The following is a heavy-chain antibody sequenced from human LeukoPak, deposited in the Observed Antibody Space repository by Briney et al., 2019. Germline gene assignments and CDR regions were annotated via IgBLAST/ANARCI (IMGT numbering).Heavy chain of an antibody. J-gene: IGHJ4*02. CDR1: GFTFSIYA. D-gene: IGHD1-26*01. Sequence: GGSLRLSCAASGFTFSIYAMSWVRQAPGKGLEWVSAISGSGGTAYYADSVKGRFTISRDNSKNTLYLQMNSLRAEGSAVYYCARGVSIVGATTAYWGQGTLVTVSS. CDR3: ARGVSIVGATTAY. CDR2: ISGSGGTA. V-gene: IGHV3-23*01.